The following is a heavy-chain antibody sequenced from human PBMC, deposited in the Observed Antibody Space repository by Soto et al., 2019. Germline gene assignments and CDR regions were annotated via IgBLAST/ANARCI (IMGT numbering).Heavy chain of an antibody. Sequence: QVQLVESGGGVVQPGRSLRLSCAASGFTFSSYGMHWVRQAPGKGLEWVAVIWYDGSNKYYADSVKGRFTISRDNSKNTLYLQMNSLRADDTAVYYCARQEQWLVFYYYYGMDVWGQGTTVTVSS. V-gene: IGHV3-33*01. D-gene: IGHD6-19*01. CDR2: IWYDGSNK. J-gene: IGHJ6*02. CDR3: ARQEQWLVFYYYYGMDV. CDR1: GFTFSSYG.